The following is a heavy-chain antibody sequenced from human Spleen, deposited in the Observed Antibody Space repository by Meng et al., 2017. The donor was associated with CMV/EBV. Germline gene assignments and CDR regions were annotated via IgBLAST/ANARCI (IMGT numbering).Heavy chain of an antibody. CDR2: VNDDGSIT. D-gene: IGHD2-2*01. J-gene: IGHJ5*02. Sequence: GGSLRLSCAASGFTFSNYWMHWVRQDPGKGVVWVSLVNDDGSITSYADSVKGRFTIFRDNAKSSLYLQMNCLRAEDTAMYYCARDRDCSSTSCYRWFDPWGQGTLVTVSS. CDR3: ARDRDCSSTSCYRWFDP. CDR1: GFTFSNYW. V-gene: IGHV3-74*01.